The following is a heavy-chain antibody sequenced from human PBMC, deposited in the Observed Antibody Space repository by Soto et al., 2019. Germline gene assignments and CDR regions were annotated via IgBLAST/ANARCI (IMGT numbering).Heavy chain of an antibody. Sequence: EVQLVETGGGLIQPGGSLRLSCAASGFTVSSNYMSWVRQAPGKGLEWVSVIYSGGSTYYADSVKGRFTISRDNSKNTLYLQMNSLRAEDTAVYYCARDLYGSGSFPSLGHWGQGTLVTVSS. CDR2: IYSGGST. V-gene: IGHV3-53*02. D-gene: IGHD3-10*01. CDR1: GFTVSSNY. J-gene: IGHJ4*02. CDR3: ARDLYGSGSFPSLGH.